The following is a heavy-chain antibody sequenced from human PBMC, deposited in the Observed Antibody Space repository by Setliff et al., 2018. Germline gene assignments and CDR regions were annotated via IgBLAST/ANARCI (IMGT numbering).Heavy chain of an antibody. V-gene: IGHV4-59*01. CDR1: GGSISPYF. CDR3: VRDRTAYSYGLDV. Sequence: PSETLSLTCTVSGGSISPYFWSWIRQPPGKGLEWIGHIYHNGNTNFNPPLKTRLTMSVDTSKNQFALNLRSVTAADTAVYYCVRDRTAYSYGLDVWGQGTTVTVS. CDR2: IYHNGNT. D-gene: IGHD5-18*01. J-gene: IGHJ6*02.